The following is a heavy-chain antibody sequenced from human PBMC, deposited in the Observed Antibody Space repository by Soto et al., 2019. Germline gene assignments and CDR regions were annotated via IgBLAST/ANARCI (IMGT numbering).Heavy chain of an antibody. J-gene: IGHJ6*02. Sequence: SGQDCYRAAEYTCAGLGVSRVRKTPGQEIARMGWISAYNGNTNYAQKFQGRVTITADESTSTAYMELSSLRSEDTAVYYCARGGVLVPAAPIYYYYGMDVWGQGTTVTVSS. CDR3: ARGGVLVPAAPIYYYYGMDV. D-gene: IGHD2-2*01. CDR1: EYTCAGLG. V-gene: IGHV1-18*04. CDR2: ISAYNGNT.